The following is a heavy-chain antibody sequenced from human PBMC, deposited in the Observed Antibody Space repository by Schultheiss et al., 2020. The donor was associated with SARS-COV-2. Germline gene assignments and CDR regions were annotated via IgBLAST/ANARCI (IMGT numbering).Heavy chain of an antibody. CDR2: IKQDGSEK. V-gene: IGHV3-7*01. CDR1: GFTFSSYW. Sequence: GESLKISCAASGFTFSSYWMSWVRQAPGKGLEWVANIKQDGSEKYYVDSVKGRFTISRDNAKNSLYLQMNSLRAEDTAVYYCARDPTQQPLDYWGQGTLVTVSS. J-gene: IGHJ4*02. CDR3: ARDPTQQPLDY. D-gene: IGHD6-13*01.